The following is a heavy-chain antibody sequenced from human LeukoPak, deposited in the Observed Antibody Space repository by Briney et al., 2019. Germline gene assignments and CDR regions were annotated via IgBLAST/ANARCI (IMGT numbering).Heavy chain of an antibody. J-gene: IGHJ5*02. V-gene: IGHV4-39*07. CDR1: GGSISSSSYY. D-gene: IGHD6-13*01. CDR3: AREYLGGQQLVLAWWFDP. CDR2: IYYSGST. Sequence: SETLSLTCTVSGGSISSSSYYWGWIRQPPGKGLEWIGSIYYSGSTYYNPSLKSRVTISVDTSKNQFSLRLSSVTAADTAVYYCAREYLGGQQLVLAWWFDPWGQGTLVTVSS.